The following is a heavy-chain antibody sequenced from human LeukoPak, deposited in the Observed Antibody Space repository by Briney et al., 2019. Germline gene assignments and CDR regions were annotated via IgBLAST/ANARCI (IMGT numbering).Heavy chain of an antibody. CDR3: ARQGPDAFFDY. CDR1: GDSISSYD. J-gene: IGHJ4*02. CDR2: IYYSGST. V-gene: IGHV4-59*08. Sequence: PSEILSLTCTVSGDSISSYDWSWIRQPPGKGLEWIGYIYYSGSTNYNPSLKSRVTISVDTSKNQFSLKLSSVTAADTAVYYCARQGPDAFFDYWGQGTLVTVSS.